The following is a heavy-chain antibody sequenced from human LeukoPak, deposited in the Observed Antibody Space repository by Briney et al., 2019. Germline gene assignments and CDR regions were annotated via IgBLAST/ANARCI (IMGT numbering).Heavy chain of an antibody. D-gene: IGHD6-13*01. CDR3: ARVLYSSSWYYFDY. CDR1: GGTFISCA. CDR2: IIPILGIA. J-gene: IGHJ4*02. V-gene: IGHV1-69*04. Sequence: SVKFSCKASGGTFISCAISWVRQAHGQGLELMGRIIPILGIANYAQKFQGRVTITADKSTSTAYMELSSLRSEDTAVYYCARVLYSSSWYYFDYWGQGTLVTVSS.